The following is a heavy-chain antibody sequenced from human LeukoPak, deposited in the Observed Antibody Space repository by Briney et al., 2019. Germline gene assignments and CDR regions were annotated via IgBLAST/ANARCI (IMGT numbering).Heavy chain of an antibody. J-gene: IGHJ6*03. D-gene: IGHD3-3*01. CDR3: ARIGLRFLTYYYMDV. Sequence: ASVKVSCKASGYTFTGYYMHWVRQAPGQGLEWMGWINPNSGGTNYAQKFQGRVTMTGDTSISTAYMELSGLRSDDTAVYYCARIGLRFLTYYYMDVWGKGTTVTVSS. CDR1: GYTFTGYY. V-gene: IGHV1-2*02. CDR2: INPNSGGT.